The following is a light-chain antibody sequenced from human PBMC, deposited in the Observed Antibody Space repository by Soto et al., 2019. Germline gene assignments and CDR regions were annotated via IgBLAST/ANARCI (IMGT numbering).Light chain of an antibody. Sequence: DIVLTQSPGTLSLSSGERVTLSCRTSQIVTNDYLAWYHQAPGQAPRLLIYGAFNRATGISDRFSGSGSGTDFTLSISKLEPGDFGVYFCHQYGKSPRTFGQGTKVDIK. J-gene: IGKJ1*01. CDR1: QIVTNDY. V-gene: IGKV3-20*01. CDR2: GAF. CDR3: HQYGKSPRT.